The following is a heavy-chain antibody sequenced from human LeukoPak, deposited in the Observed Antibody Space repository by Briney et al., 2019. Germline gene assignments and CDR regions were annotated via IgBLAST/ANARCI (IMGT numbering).Heavy chain of an antibody. CDR3: ARGFGYGFDY. D-gene: IGHD5-18*01. Sequence: GGSLRLSCAASGFTFSSYAMSWVRQAPGKGLEWVSYISSSGTTMYYADSMKGRFTVSRDNAKNSLYLQINTLRAEDTAVYYCARGFGYGFDYWGQGTLVTVSS. CDR2: ISSSGTTM. V-gene: IGHV3-48*03. J-gene: IGHJ4*02. CDR1: GFTFSSYA.